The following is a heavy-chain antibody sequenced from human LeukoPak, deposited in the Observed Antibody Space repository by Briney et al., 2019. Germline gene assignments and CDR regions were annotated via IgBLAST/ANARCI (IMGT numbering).Heavy chain of an antibody. CDR1: GGSISSGSYY. J-gene: IGHJ2*01. CDR3: ARRGGLLWFGEPYWYFDL. Sequence: PSQTLSLTCTVSGGSISSGSYYWSWIRQPAGKGLEWIGRIYTSGSTNYNPSLKSRVTISVDTSKNQFSLKLSSVTAADTAVYYCARRGGLLWFGEPYWYFDLWGRGTLVTVSS. D-gene: IGHD3-10*01. CDR2: IYTSGST. V-gene: IGHV4-61*02.